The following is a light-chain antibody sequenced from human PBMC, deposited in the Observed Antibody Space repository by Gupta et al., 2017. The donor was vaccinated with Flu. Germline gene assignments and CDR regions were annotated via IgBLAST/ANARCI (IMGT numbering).Light chain of an antibody. V-gene: IGLV2-14*01. Sequence: QSALTQPASISGSPGQSITISCTGTNSDVGYYNYVSWFQQHPDRAPKLMIYEVSNRPSGVSNRFSGSKSGNTASLTIAGLQAEDEADYYCSSYTRRGALVFGGGTKLTVL. CDR1: NSDVGYYNY. CDR3: SSYTRRGALV. J-gene: IGLJ2*01. CDR2: EVS.